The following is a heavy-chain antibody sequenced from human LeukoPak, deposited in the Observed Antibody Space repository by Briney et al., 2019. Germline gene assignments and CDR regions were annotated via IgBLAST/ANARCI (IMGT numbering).Heavy chain of an antibody. CDR1: GFSFSDSW. J-gene: IGHJ6*02. CDR3: ATWAFYHNLDV. Sequence: PGGSLRLSCVASGFSFSDSWMSWVRQAPGKGLEWVADIKKDGSVEEYVDSVKGRFTISRDNAKNSLYLQMDSLRAEDTAVYYCATWAFYHNLDVWGQGTTVIVSS. V-gene: IGHV3-7*01. D-gene: IGHD2/OR15-2a*01. CDR2: IKKDGSVE.